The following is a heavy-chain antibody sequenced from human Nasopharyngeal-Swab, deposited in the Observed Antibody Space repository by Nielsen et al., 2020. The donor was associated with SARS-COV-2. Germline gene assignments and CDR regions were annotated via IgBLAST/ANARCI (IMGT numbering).Heavy chain of an antibody. D-gene: IGHD3-10*01. CDR1: GFTFSSYG. V-gene: IGHV3-30*02. CDR2: IRYDGSNK. J-gene: IGHJ4*02. CDR3: AKDSGLLWFGISDY. Sequence: GGSLRPSCAASGFTFSSYGMHWVRQAPGKGLEWVAFIRYDGSNKYYADSVKGRFTISRDNSKNTLYLQMNSLRAEDTAVYYCAKDSGLLWFGISDYWGQGTLVTVSS.